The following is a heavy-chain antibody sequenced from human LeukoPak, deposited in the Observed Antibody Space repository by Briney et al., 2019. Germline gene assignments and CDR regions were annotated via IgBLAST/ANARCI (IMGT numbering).Heavy chain of an antibody. V-gene: IGHV4-34*01. D-gene: IGHD6-19*01. CDR2: INHSGST. J-gene: IGHJ4*02. CDR3: AGGGSGWPTSVVVDY. Sequence: SETLSLTCAVYGGSFSGYYWSWIRQPPGKGLEWIGEINHSGSTNYNPSLTSRVTISVDTSKNQLSLKLSSVTAADTAVYYCAGGGSGWPTSVVVDYWGQGTLVTVSS. CDR1: GGSFSGYY.